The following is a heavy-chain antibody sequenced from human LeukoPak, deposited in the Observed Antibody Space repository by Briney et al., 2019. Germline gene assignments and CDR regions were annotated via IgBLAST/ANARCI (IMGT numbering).Heavy chain of an antibody. D-gene: IGHD3-9*01. CDR1: GGSISSYY. CDR2: IYTSGST. Sequence: SETLSLTCTASGGSISSYYWSWIRQPAGKGLEWIGRIYTSGSTNYNPSLKGRVTMSVDTSKNQFSLKLSSVTAADTAGYYWARSPGLRYFVRGGGLPNRDVGGKGTTVTVSS. V-gene: IGHV4-4*07. CDR3: ARSPGLRYFVRGGGLPNRDV. J-gene: IGHJ6*03.